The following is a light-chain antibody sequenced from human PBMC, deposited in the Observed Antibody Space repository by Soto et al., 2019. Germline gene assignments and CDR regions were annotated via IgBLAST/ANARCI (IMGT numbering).Light chain of an antibody. V-gene: IGKV1-39*01. Sequence: DIQMTQSPSSLSASVGDRVTITCRASESINRHLNWYQKQPGRAPKLLIYAASSLQNGVPSRFRGGGSGTDFTLIITNLQPEDFATYYCQQSYTALSITFGQGTRLEIK. CDR2: AAS. CDR1: ESINRH. CDR3: QQSYTALSIT. J-gene: IGKJ5*01.